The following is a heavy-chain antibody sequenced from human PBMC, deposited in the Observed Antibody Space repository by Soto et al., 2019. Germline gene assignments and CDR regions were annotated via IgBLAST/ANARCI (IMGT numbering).Heavy chain of an antibody. V-gene: IGHV3-30*01. D-gene: IGHD6-19*01. CDR1: GFNLGNYN. Sequence: GGSLRLSCTASGFNLGNYNVHWVRQAPGEGLKWVAVISYDASTQYLADSVKGRFTMSRDRSNNTVYVQMNSLRTEDTAIYFCSTQSWLPSHHWGQGTLVTVPQ. CDR2: ISYDASTQ. CDR3: STQSWLPSHH. J-gene: IGHJ5*02.